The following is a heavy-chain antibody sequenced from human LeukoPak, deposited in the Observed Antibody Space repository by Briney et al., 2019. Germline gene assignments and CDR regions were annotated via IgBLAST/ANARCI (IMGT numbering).Heavy chain of an antibody. V-gene: IGHV1-2*02. Sequence: EASVKVSCKASGYTFTGYYMHWVRQAPGQGLEWMGWINPNSGGTNYAQKFQGRVTMARDTSISTAYMELSRLRSDDTAVYYCARTDYYDSSAPFYYWGQGTLVTVSS. J-gene: IGHJ4*02. D-gene: IGHD3-22*01. CDR2: INPNSGGT. CDR1: GYTFTGYY. CDR3: ARTDYYDSSAPFYY.